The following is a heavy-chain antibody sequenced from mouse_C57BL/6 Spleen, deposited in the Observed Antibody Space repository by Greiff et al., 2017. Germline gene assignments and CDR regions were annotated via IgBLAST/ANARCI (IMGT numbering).Heavy chain of an antibody. CDR2: IYPGSGST. CDR3: ARAGGNYGAWFAY. J-gene: IGHJ3*01. V-gene: IGHV1-55*01. D-gene: IGHD2-1*01. Sequence: QVQLQQPGAELVKPGASVKMSCKASGYTFTSYWITWVKQRPGQGLEWIGDIYPGSGSTNYNEKFKSKATLTVDTSSSTAYMQLSSLPSEDSAVYYCARAGGNYGAWFAYWGQGTLVTVSA. CDR1: GYTFTSYW.